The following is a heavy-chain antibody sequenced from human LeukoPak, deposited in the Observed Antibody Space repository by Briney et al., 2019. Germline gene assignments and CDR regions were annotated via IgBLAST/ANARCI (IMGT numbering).Heavy chain of an antibody. D-gene: IGHD1-1*01. V-gene: IGHV3-21*01. CDR1: GFTFSSYS. CDR3: ARDRQTGHFDY. CDR2: ISSSSIHI. Sequence: PGGXLRLSCAASGFTFSSYSVNWVRQAPGKGLEWVSSISSSSIHIYYADSVKGRFTISRDNAKNSLYLQMNSLRAEDTAVYYCARDRQTGHFDYWGQGTLVTVSS. J-gene: IGHJ4*02.